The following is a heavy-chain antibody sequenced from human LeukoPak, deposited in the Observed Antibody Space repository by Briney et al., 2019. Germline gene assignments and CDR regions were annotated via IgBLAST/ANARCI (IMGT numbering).Heavy chain of an antibody. CDR2: IKEDGSEK. D-gene: IGHD5-18*01. V-gene: IGHV3-7*02. CDR3: ARVGYSYGLDYFDY. J-gene: IGHJ4*02. CDR1: GFTFSSYW. Sequence: GGSLRLSCAASGFTFSSYWMSWVRQAPGKGLEWVANIKEDGSEKNYVDSVKGRFTISRDNAKNSLYLQMNSLRAEDTAVYYCARVGYSYGLDYFDYWGQGNLVTVSS.